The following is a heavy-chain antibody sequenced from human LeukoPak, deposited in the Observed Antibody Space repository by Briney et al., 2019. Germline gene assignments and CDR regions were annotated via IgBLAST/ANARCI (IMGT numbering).Heavy chain of an antibody. CDR2: INTDGRTT. V-gene: IGHV3-74*01. CDR1: GFTFSSYW. J-gene: IGHJ4*02. Sequence: GGSLRLSCAASGFTFSSYWMHWFRQAPGKGLVWVSRINTDGRTTGYADSVRGRFTVSRDNAKNTLYLQMNGLRAEDTAVYYCAKDLTWNTADYWAQGTLVTVSS. CDR3: AKDLTWNTADY. D-gene: IGHD1/OR15-1a*01.